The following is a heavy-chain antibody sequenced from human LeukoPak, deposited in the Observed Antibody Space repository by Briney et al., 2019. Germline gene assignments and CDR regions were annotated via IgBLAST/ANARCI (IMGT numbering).Heavy chain of an antibody. D-gene: IGHD3/OR15-3a*01. CDR2: ISYDGSNK. J-gene: IGHJ4*02. V-gene: IGHV3-30-3*01. CDR1: GFTFSSYA. CDR3: AREIPGLIDY. Sequence: PGGSLRPSCAASGFTFSSYAMHWVRQAPGKGLEWVAVISYDGSNKYYADSVKGRFTISRDNSKNTLYLQMNSLRAEDTAVYYCAREIPGLIDYWGQGTLVTVSS.